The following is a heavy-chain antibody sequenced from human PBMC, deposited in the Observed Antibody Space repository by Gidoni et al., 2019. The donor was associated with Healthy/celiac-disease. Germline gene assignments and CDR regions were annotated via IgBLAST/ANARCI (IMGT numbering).Heavy chain of an antibody. CDR3: SRESVVAAAPLGY. J-gene: IGHJ4*02. CDR2: ISYDGSNK. D-gene: IGHD6-13*01. Sequence: QLQLVESWGGVVQHGRSLRLSCAASGFTFSSYGMHWVRQAPGKGREWVAVISYDGSNKYYADSGKGRFTIDRDNYKNTLYLKMNSLRAEDTAVYYCSRESVVAAAPLGYWGQGTLVTVSS. V-gene: IGHV3-30*03. CDR1: GFTFSSYG.